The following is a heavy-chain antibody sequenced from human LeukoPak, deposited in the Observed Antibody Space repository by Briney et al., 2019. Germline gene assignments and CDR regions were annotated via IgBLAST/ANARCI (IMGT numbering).Heavy chain of an antibody. Sequence: SETLSPTCTVSGGSISSSSYYWGWIRQPPGKGLEWIGSIYYSGSTYYNPSLKSRVTISVDTSKNQFSLKLSSVTAADTAVYYCARDSTYYDFWSGSPFDIWGQGTMVTVSS. CDR2: IYYSGST. CDR3: ARDSTYYDFWSGSPFDI. D-gene: IGHD3-3*01. V-gene: IGHV4-39*07. CDR1: GGSISSSSYY. J-gene: IGHJ3*02.